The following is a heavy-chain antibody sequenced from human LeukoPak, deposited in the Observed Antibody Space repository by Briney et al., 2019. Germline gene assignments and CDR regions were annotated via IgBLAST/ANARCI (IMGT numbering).Heavy chain of an antibody. Sequence: GGSLRLSCAASGFTFSSYWMSWVRQAPGKGLEWVANIKQDGSEKYYVDSVKGRFTISRDNAKNSLYLQMNSLRAEDTAVYYCARERRRGLNVLRFLEQDYYYYMDVWGKGTTVTVSS. V-gene: IGHV3-7*01. D-gene: IGHD3-3*01. J-gene: IGHJ6*03. CDR1: GFTFSSYW. CDR3: ARERRRGLNVLRFLEQDYYYYMDV. CDR2: IKQDGSEK.